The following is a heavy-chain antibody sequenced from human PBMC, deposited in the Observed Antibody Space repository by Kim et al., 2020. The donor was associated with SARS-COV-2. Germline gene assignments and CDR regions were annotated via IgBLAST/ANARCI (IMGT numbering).Heavy chain of an antibody. D-gene: IGHD2-2*01. CDR3: ARICCYQRPNWFDP. Sequence: SETLSLTCTDSGGSSSTYSWSWIRQPPGKGLEWIGYIYYSGSTNYNPSLKSRVTISIDTSKNQFSLKLTSVTAADTAVYYCARICCYQRPNWFDPWGQGT. J-gene: IGHJ5*02. V-gene: IGHV4-59*01. CDR2: IYYSGST. CDR1: GGSSSTYS.